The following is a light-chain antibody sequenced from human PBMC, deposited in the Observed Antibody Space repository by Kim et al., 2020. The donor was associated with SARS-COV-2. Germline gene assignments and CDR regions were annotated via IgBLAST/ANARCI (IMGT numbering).Light chain of an antibody. J-gene: IGLJ2*01. Sequence: PGQRVTISGSGSSSNIGSNTVNWYQQLPGTAPKLLIYSNNQRPSGVPDRFSGSKFGTSASLAISGLQSEDEADYYCVAWDDSLNVVFGGGTQLTV. CDR1: SSNIGSNT. V-gene: IGLV1-44*01. CDR2: SNN. CDR3: VAWDDSLNVV.